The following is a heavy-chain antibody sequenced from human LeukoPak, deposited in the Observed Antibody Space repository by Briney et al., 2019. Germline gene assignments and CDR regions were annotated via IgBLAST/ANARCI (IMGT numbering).Heavy chain of an antibody. CDR1: GGTFSSYA. J-gene: IGHJ5*02. CDR3: ARADTYYYGSGGSWFDP. CDR2: IIPILGIA. Sequence: SVKVSCKASGGTFSSYAISWVRQAPGHGLEWMGRIIPILGIANYAQKFQGRVTITADKSTSTAYMELSSLRSEDTAVYYCARADTYYYGSGGSWFDPWGQGTLVTVSS. D-gene: IGHD3-10*01. V-gene: IGHV1-69*04.